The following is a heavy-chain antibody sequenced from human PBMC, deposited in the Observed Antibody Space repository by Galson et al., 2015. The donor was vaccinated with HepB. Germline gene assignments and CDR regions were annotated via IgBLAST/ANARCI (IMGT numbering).Heavy chain of an antibody. CDR2: VYSSGDT. J-gene: IGHJ5*02. D-gene: IGHD3-10*01. V-gene: IGHV4-59*11. Sequence: SETLSLTCTVSGGSISFHFWSWIRQPPGKGLEWMGYVYSSGDTNYNPSLKSRVSMSIDTSKNQFSLKLNSVTAADTAVYYCARGEGSGSYVSWFDPWGQGTQVTVSS. CDR1: GGSISFHF. CDR3: ARGEGSGSYVSWFDP.